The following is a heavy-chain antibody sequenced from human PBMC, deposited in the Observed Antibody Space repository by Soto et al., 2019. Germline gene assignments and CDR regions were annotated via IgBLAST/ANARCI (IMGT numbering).Heavy chain of an antibody. CDR3: ARDYGMDV. Sequence: QVHLVQSGAVAKKPGASVKVSCKASGYTFTSYDIHWVRQATGQGLEWMGWMNPNSGHAGYAQKFQGRVTMTRNTSISTLYMQLSRLRSEDTAVYYCARDYGMDVWGQGTTVIVSS. V-gene: IGHV1-8*01. J-gene: IGHJ6*02. CDR1: GYTFTSYD. CDR2: MNPNSGHA.